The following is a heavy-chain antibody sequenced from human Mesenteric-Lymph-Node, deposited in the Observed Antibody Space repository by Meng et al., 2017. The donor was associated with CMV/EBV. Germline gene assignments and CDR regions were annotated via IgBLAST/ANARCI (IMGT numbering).Heavy chain of an antibody. CDR2: TYYRSSWFH. Sequence: QTPSLTGAISGDNVASTTAAWNWIRLSPSRGLEWLGRTYYRSSWFHDYAPPLKGRITFTPDSSKNQVPLHLNSVTPEDTSVYYCARDRGDHYGMDVWGQGTTVTVSS. V-gene: IGHV6-1*01. CDR1: GDNVASTTAA. J-gene: IGHJ6*02. D-gene: IGHD3-10*01. CDR3: ARDRGDHYGMDV.